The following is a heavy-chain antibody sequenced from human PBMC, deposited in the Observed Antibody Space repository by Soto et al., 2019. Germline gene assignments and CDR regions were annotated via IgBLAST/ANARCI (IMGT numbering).Heavy chain of an antibody. Sequence: GGSLRLSCAASGFTFSNAWMSWVRQAPGKGLEWVGRIKSKTDGGTTDYAAPVKGRFTISRDDSKNTLYLQMNSLKTEDTAVYYCTTAPIIITFGGVIVPHWRQGTLVTVSA. CDR2: IKSKTDGGTT. CDR3: TTAPIIITFGGVIVPH. D-gene: IGHD3-16*02. J-gene: IGHJ4*02. V-gene: IGHV3-15*01. CDR1: GFTFSNAW.